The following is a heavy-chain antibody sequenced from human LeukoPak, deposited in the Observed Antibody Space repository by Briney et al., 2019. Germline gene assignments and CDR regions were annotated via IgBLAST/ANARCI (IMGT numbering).Heavy chain of an antibody. V-gene: IGHV1-69*13. Sequence: SVKVSCKASGGTFSRYAISWVRQAPGQGLEWMGGIIPIFGTANYAQKFQGRVTITADESTSTAYMELSSLRSEDTAVYYCARDHHIYYYASSGYPRAFDIWGQGTMVTVSS. D-gene: IGHD3-22*01. CDR1: GGTFSRYA. J-gene: IGHJ3*02. CDR2: IIPIFGTA. CDR3: ARDHHIYYYASSGYPRAFDI.